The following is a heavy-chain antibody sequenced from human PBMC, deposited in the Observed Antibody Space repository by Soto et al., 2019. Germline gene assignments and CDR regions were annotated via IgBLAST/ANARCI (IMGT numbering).Heavy chain of an antibody. Sequence: RGGSLRLSCAASGFIFRAFGIHWVRQAPGKGLEWVAFLSHDGSNKYYADSVRGRFTISRDSSKNTVYLQMNSLRPDDTAVYYCARDRDGGTYTYFDNWGQGTRVTVSS. V-gene: IGHV3-30*03. CDR3: ARDRDGGTYTYFDN. CDR2: LSHDGSNK. CDR1: GFIFRAFG. D-gene: IGHD1-26*01. J-gene: IGHJ4*02.